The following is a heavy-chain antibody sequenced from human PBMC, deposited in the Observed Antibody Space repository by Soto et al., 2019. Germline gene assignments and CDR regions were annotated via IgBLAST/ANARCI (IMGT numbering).Heavy chain of an antibody. CDR3: ARDTYDTTGYPLDI. J-gene: IGHJ6*02. V-gene: IGHV1-18*04. CDR1: GYTFTSYG. Sequence: GASVKVSCKASGYTFTSYGISWVRQAPGQGLEWMGWISTFHGNTNYAQKFQGSVTMTTDTSTSTAYMELRSLTSDDTAIYYCARDTYDTTGYPLDIWGQGTTVTVSS. D-gene: IGHD3-22*01. CDR2: ISTFHGNT.